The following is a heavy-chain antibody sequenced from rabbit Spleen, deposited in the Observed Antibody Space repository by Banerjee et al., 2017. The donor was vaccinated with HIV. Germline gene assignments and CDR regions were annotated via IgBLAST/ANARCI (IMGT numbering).Heavy chain of an antibody. CDR3: ARDWDGVSHYLNL. J-gene: IGHJ4*01. CDR1: GFSFSSGYY. Sequence: QEQLEESGGDLVKPGASLTLTCKASGFSFSSGYYMCWFRQAPGKGLEWIACIYSGSESYVYYTTWAKGRFTISKTSSTTVTLQMTSLTAADTATYFCARDWDGVSHYLNLWGQGTLVTVS. D-gene: IGHD8-1*01. V-gene: IGHV1S45*01. CDR2: IYSGSESYV.